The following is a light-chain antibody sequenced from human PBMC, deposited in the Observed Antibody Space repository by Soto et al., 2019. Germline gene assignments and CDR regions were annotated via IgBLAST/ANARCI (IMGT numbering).Light chain of an antibody. J-gene: IGLJ1*01. CDR1: SSDLGTYNL. V-gene: IGLV2-23*01. CDR2: EAT. Sequence: QSALTQPASVSGSPGQSITIFCTGTSSDLGTYNLVSWYQQHPGKVPKLMIYEATKRPSGVSDRFSGSKSGNTASLTISGLQAEDEADYYCCSYAGDYIYVFGTGTKLTVL. CDR3: CSYAGDYIYV.